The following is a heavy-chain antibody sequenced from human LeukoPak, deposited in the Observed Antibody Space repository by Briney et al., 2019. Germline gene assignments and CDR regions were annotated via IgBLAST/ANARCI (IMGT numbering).Heavy chain of an antibody. CDR1: GFTFSSYE. D-gene: IGHD2-8*01. Sequence: PGGSLRLSCAASGFTFSSYEMNWVRQAPGKGLEWVSFISSSGSTIYYADSVKGRFTISRDNAKNSLYLQMNSLRADDTAVYYCASSGCTNGVCYSYYGMDVWGQGTTVTVSS. CDR2: ISSSGSTI. CDR3: ASSGCTNGVCYSYYGMDV. V-gene: IGHV3-48*03. J-gene: IGHJ6*02.